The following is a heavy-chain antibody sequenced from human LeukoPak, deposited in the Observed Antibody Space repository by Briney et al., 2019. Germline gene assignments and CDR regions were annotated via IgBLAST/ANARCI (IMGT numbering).Heavy chain of an antibody. V-gene: IGHV3-30-3*01. J-gene: IGHJ4*02. D-gene: IGHD3-3*01. CDR1: GFTFSSYA. Sequence: PGGSLRLSCAASGFTFSSYAMHWVRQAPGKGLEWVAVISYDGSNKYYADSVKGRFTIFRDNSKNTLYLQMNSLRAEDTAVYYCARREWLKLGLDYWGQGTLVTVSS. CDR3: ARREWLKLGLDY. CDR2: ISYDGSNK.